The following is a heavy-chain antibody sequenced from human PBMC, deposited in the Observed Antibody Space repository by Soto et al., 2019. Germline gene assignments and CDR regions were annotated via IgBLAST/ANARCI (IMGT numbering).Heavy chain of an antibody. Sequence: QVQLVQSGAEVRKPGSAVRVSCKASGDTFNFYTINWVRQAPGLGLEWMGRVNPILNMSNYARKFEGRVTITAYKSTTTAYMELRSLRSDYTAIYYCATIYGSGDRAFDYWGQGALVTVSS. D-gene: IGHD3-10*01. V-gene: IGHV1-69*02. CDR1: GDTFNFYT. CDR2: VNPILNMS. J-gene: IGHJ4*02. CDR3: ATIYGSGDRAFDY.